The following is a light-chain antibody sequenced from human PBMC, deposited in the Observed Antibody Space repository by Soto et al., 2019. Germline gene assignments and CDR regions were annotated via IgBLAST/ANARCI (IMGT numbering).Light chain of an antibody. CDR2: GAS. Sequence: EVVVTQSPATLSVSPREGATLSCRASQSVSSNLAWYQQKPGQAPRLLIYGASTRATGIPARFSGSGSGTEFTLTISSLQSEDFAVYYCKQSKNWPRRFGQGTKV. CDR3: KQSKNWPRR. J-gene: IGKJ1*01. V-gene: IGKV3-15*01. CDR1: QSVSSN.